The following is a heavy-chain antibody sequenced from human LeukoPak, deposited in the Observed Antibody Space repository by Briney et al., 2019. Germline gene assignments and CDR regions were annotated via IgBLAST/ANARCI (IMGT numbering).Heavy chain of an antibody. D-gene: IGHD6-19*01. CDR2: ISGSGGNT. Sequence: GGSLRLSCAASGFPFSSYAMSWVRRAPGKGLEWVSAISGSGGNTYYADSVKGRFTISRDNFKNTVYLQMNSLRAEDAAVYYCAKDPVEYSSGWSLGYWGQGTLVTVSS. V-gene: IGHV3-23*01. J-gene: IGHJ4*02. CDR3: AKDPVEYSSGWSLGY. CDR1: GFPFSSYA.